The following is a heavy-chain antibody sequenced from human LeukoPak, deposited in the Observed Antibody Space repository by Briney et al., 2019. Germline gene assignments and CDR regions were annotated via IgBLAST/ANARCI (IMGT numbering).Heavy chain of an antibody. D-gene: IGHD2-15*01. J-gene: IGHJ4*02. CDR3: ALGGRNDCSGGSCRLPFDY. CDR2: IWYGGSNK. V-gene: IGHV3-33*08. CDR1: GFTFSSYG. Sequence: GGSLRLSCAASGFTFSSYGMHWVRQAPGKGLEWVAVIWYGGSNKYYADSVKGRFTISRDNSKNTLYLQMNSLRAEDTAVYYCALGGRNDCSGGSCRLPFDYWGQGTLVTVSS.